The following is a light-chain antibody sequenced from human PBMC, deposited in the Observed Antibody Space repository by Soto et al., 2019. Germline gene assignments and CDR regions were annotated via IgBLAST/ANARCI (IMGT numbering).Light chain of an antibody. Sequence: EIVLTQSPATLSSSPGXRATLSCRASQTVSSRLAWYQHKPGQAPRLLIYDSSNRATGIPARFSGSGSGTDFTLTISSLEPEDFAVYYCHQRKSWPRTFGQGTKVDIK. V-gene: IGKV3-11*01. CDR2: DSS. CDR3: HQRKSWPRT. J-gene: IGKJ1*01. CDR1: QTVSSR.